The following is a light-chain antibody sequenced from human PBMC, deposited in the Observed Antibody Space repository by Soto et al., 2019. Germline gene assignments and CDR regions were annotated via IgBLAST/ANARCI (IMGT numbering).Light chain of an antibody. CDR3: QQYYSYPPFT. V-gene: IGKV1-8*01. CDR1: QGISSY. J-gene: IGKJ3*01. Sequence: AIRMTQSPSSLSASTGDRVTITCRASQGISSYLAWYQQKPGKAPKLLIYAASTLQSWVPSRFSGSESGTDFTLTISCLQSEDFATYYCQQYYSYPPFTFGPGIKVDIK. CDR2: AAS.